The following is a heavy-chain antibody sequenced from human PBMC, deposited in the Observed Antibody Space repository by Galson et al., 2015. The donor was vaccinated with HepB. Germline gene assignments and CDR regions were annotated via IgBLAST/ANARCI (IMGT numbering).Heavy chain of an antibody. V-gene: IGHV3-15*01. CDR1: GFTFSHAW. CDR3: TTERIVVVTSTFGY. CDR2: IKSKTDGGTT. D-gene: IGHD3-22*01. Sequence: SLRLSCAASGFTFSHAWMSWVRQAPGKGLEWVGRIKSKTDGGTTDYAAPVKGRFTISRDDSKNTLYLQMNSLKTEDTAVYYCTTERIVVVTSTFGYWGQGTLVTVSS. J-gene: IGHJ4*02.